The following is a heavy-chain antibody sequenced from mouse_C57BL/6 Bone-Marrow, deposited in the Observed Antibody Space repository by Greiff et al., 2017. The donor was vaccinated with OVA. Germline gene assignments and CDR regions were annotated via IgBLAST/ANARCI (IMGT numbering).Heavy chain of an antibody. V-gene: IGHV1-18*01. D-gene: IGHD1-1*01. CDR3: TYYYGSSSLDY. CDR2: INPNNGGT. J-gene: IGHJ2*01. CDR1: GYTFTDYN. Sequence: DVKLQESGPELVKPGASVKIPCKASGYTFTDYNMDWVKQSHGKSLEWIGDINPNNGGTIYNQKFKGKATLTVDKSSSTAYMELRSLTSEDSAVYYCTYYYGSSSLDYWGQGTTLTVSS.